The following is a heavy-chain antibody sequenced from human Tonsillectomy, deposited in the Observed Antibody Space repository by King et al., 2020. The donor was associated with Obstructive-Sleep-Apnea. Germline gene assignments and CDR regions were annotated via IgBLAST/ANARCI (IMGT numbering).Heavy chain of an antibody. J-gene: IGHJ3*02. CDR3: ARGDTTPSVGDAFDI. CDR1: GGSISSAGYS. V-gene: IGHV4-30-2*01. D-gene: IGHD4-23*01. CDR2: IYHSGST. Sequence: QLQESGSGLVKPSQTLSLTCAVSGGSISSAGYSWSWIRQPPGKGLEWIGDIYHSGSTYCNPSLKSRVTFAVDRAKNQFSLKLSSVTAADTAVYYCARGDTTPSVGDAFDIWGQGTMVTVSS.